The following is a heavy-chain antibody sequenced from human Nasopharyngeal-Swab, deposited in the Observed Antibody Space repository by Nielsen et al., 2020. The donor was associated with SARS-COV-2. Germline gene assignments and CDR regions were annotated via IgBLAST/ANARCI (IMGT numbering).Heavy chain of an antibody. CDR1: GFTLSSYS. V-gene: IGHV3-21*01. J-gene: IGHJ6*03. CDR2: ISSSSSYI. Sequence: GESLKISCAASGFTLSSYSMNWVRQAPGKGLEWVSSISSSSSYIYYADSVKGRFTISRDNAKNSLYLQMNSLRAEDTAVYYCARDRGFDGYYYMDVWGKGTTVTVSS. D-gene: IGHD3-10*01. CDR3: ARDRGFDGYYYMDV.